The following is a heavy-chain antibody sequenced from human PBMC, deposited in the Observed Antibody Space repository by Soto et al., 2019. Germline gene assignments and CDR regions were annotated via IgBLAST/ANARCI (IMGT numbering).Heavy chain of an antibody. V-gene: IGHV1-2*02. J-gene: IGHJ4*02. CDR3: ARGRWGTGDYGVLIDN. D-gene: IGHD4-17*01. CDR2: VNGNSGDT. Sequence: QVQLVQSGAEVKEPGASVKVSCKAPGYSFTGYSIHWVRQAPGQGLEWMGWVNGNSGDTRYSQRFQGRVTMTSDTSTSTAYMELSRLTSDDTAVFYCARGRWGTGDYGVLIDNWGQGTLVTVSS. CDR1: GYSFTGYS.